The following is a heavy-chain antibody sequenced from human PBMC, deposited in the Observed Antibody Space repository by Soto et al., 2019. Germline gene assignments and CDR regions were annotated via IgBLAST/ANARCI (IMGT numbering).Heavy chain of an antibody. V-gene: IGHV3-33*01. D-gene: IGHD6-19*01. CDR2: IWYDGSNK. Sequence: GESLKISCAASGFTFSSYGMHWVRQAPGKGLEWVAVIWYDGSNKYYADSVKGRFTISRDNSKNTLYLQMNSLRAEDTAVYYCAREKKQWLVAFDIWGQGTMVTVSS. CDR1: GFTFSSYG. CDR3: AREKKQWLVAFDI. J-gene: IGHJ3*02.